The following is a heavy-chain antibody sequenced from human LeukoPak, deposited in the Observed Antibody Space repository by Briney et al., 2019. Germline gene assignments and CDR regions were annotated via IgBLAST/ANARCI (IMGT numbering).Heavy chain of an antibody. CDR2: MNPNSGNT. D-gene: IGHD3-16*01. V-gene: IGHV1-8*01. J-gene: IGHJ4*02. CDR3: ARVGIEDAGIGGRLGFGY. Sequence: ASVKVSCKAPGYTFSSYDINWVRQATGQGLEWMGWMNPNSGNTGYPQKFQGRVTMTRNTSINTAYMELSSLTSEDTAVYYCARVGIEDAGIGGRLGFGYWGQGTLVTVS. CDR1: GYTFSSYD.